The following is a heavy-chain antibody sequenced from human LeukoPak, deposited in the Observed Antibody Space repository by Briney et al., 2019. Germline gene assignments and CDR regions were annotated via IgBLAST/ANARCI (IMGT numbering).Heavy chain of an antibody. CDR1: GGTFISYA. CDR2: IIPIFGTA. Sequence: GASVKVSCKASGGTFISYAISWVRQAPGQGLEWMGGIIPIFGTANYAQKFQGRVTITAGESTSTAYMELSSLRSEDTAVYYCARDPDNYCSSTSCSYYYYGMDVWGQGTTVTVSS. CDR3: ARDPDNYCSSTSCSYYYYGMDV. V-gene: IGHV1-69*13. J-gene: IGHJ6*02. D-gene: IGHD2-2*01.